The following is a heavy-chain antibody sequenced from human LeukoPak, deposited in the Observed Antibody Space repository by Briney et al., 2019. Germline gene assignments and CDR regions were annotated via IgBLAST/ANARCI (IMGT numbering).Heavy chain of an antibody. V-gene: IGHV4-59*01. CDR3: ARDLGSLFDY. Sequence: PSETLSLTCTVSGGSISSYYWSWIRQPPGKGLEWIGYIYYSGSTNYNPSLKSRVTISVDTSKNQFSLKLSSVTAADTAVYYCARDLGSLFDYWGQGTLVTVSS. CDR1: GGSISSYY. J-gene: IGHJ4*02. CDR2: IYYSGST. D-gene: IGHD1-26*01.